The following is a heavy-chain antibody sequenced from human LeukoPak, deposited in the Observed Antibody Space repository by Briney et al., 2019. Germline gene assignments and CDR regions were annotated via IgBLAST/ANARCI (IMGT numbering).Heavy chain of an antibody. CDR1: GGSISSYY. D-gene: IGHD3-22*01. CDR3: ARDDYYYDSSGYYSK. J-gene: IGHJ4*02. CDR2: IYTSGST. Sequence: PSETLSLTCTVSGGSISSYYWSWIRQPAGKGLEWIGRIYTSGSTNYNPSLKSRVTMSVDTSKNQFSLKLSSVTAADTAVYYCARDDYYYDSSGYYSKWGQGTLVTVSS. V-gene: IGHV4-4*07.